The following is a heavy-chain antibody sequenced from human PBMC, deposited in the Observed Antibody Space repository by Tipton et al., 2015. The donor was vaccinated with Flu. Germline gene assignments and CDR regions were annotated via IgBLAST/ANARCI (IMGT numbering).Heavy chain of an antibody. J-gene: IGHJ4*02. CDR3: ARGEISDFDY. CDR1: GYSISRGYY. V-gene: IGHV4-38-2*01. CDR2: IYHNGDI. Sequence: TLSLTCAVSGYSISRGYYWGWVRQPSGKGLEWIGSIYHNGDIHFNPSLKSRVSISVDTSNNRFSLNLISVTAADTAVYYCARGEISDFDYWGQGTLVTVSS.